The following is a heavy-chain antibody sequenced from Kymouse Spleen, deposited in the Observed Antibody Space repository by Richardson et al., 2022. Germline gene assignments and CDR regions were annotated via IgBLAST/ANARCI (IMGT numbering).Heavy chain of an antibody. J-gene: IGHJ4*02. V-gene: IGHV6-1*01. CDR3: ARVRYYDILTGYYSYFDY. CDR1: GDSVSSNSAA. Sequence: QVQLQQSGPGLVKPSQTLSLTCAISGDSVSSNSAAWNWIRQSPSRGLEWLGRTYYRSKWYNDYAVSVKSRITINPDTSKNQFSLQLNSVTPEDTAVYYCARVRYYDILTGYYSYFDYWGQGTLVTVSS. D-gene: IGHD3-9*01. CDR2: TYYRSKWYN.